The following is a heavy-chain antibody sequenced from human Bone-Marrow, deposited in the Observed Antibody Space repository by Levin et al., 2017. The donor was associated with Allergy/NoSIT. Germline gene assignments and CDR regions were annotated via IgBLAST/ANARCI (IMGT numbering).Heavy chain of an antibody. Sequence: PSETLSLTCTVSGGSISSSTWWSWVRQSPGKGLEWIGEIYHGGRTNYNPSLKSRVSMSVDKSKSQFSLKMSSVTAADTAVYYCARDPLDYGTNSGNYWGQGTLVTVSS. V-gene: IGHV4-4*02. D-gene: IGHD4-17*01. CDR3: ARDPLDYGTNSGNY. J-gene: IGHJ4*02. CDR2: IYHGGRT. CDR1: GGSISSSTW.